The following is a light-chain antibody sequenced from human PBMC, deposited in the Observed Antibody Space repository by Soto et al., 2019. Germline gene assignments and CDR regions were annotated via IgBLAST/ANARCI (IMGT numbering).Light chain of an antibody. CDR2: AAS. Sequence: DIQMTQSLSFLSASVGDRVTITCRASQGISNYLAWYQQKPGKVPKLLIYAASTLQSGVPSRFSGSGSGTDFTLTISSLQPEDVATYYCQKYNSAPPWTFGQGTKEEIK. CDR3: QKYNSAPPWT. V-gene: IGKV1-27*01. CDR1: QGISNY. J-gene: IGKJ1*01.